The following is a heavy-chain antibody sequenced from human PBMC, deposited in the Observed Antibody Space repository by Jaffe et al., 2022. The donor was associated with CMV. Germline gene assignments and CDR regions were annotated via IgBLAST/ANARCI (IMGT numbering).Heavy chain of an antibody. CDR3: ARETGYSIERDYYYYMDV. D-gene: IGHD6-13*01. Sequence: EVQLVETGGGLIQPGGSLRLSCAASGFTVSSNYMSWVRQAPGKGLEWVSVIYSGGSTYYADSVKGRFTISRDNSKNTLYLQMNSLRAEDTAVYYCARETGYSIERDYYYYMDVWGKGTTVTVSS. J-gene: IGHJ6*03. CDR2: IYSGGST. CDR1: GFTVSSNY. V-gene: IGHV3-53*02.